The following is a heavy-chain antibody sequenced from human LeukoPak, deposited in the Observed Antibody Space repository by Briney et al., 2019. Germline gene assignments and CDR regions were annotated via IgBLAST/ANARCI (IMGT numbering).Heavy chain of an antibody. J-gene: IGHJ3*02. CDR3: ARDSRGSVDAFDI. CDR2: IYYSGRT. CDR1: GGSISDYY. V-gene: IGHV4-59*01. Sequence: PSETLSLTCTVSGGSISDYYWNWMRQPPGKGLEWIGYIYYSGRTNYNPSLKSRVSISVDTSKNQFSLKLSSVTAADTAVYYCARDSRGSVDAFDIWGQGTMVAVSS.